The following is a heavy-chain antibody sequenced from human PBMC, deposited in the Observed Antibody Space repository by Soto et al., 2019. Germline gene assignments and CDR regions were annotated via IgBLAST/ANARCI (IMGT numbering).Heavy chain of an antibody. CDR2: ISGYNGYT. CDR1: GYTFRSYG. D-gene: IGHD4-4*01. Sequence: ASVKGSCKASGYTFRSYGISWLRQAPGQGPEWMGWISGYNGYTHYPQKFQGKVTMTTDTSTSTAYMELRSLRSDDTAVYYCAKADSNYAGRFSYYYMDVWGNGTLVTVSS. V-gene: IGHV1-18*01. J-gene: IGHJ6*03. CDR3: AKADSNYAGRFSYYYMDV.